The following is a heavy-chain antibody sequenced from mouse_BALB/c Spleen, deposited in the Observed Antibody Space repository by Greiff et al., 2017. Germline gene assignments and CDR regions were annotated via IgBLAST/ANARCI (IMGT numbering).Heavy chain of an antibody. CDR3: TRSFITTVVAPSY. D-gene: IGHD1-1*01. V-gene: IGHV5-6-4*01. CDR2: ISSGGSYT. J-gene: IGHJ2*01. CDR1: GFTFSSYT. Sequence: DVMLVESGGGLVQPGGSLKLSCAASGFTFSSYTMSWVRQTPEKRLEWVATISSGGSYTYYPDSVKGRFTISRDNAKNTLYLQMSSLKSEDTAMYYCTRSFITTVVAPSYWGQGTTLTVSS.